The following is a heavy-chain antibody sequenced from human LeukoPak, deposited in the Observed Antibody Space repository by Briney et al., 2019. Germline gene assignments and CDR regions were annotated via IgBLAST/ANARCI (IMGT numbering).Heavy chain of an antibody. J-gene: IGHJ3*02. D-gene: IGHD4-23*01. CDR2: IIPIFGTA. Sequence: ASVKVSCKASGGTFSSYAISWVGQAPGQGLEWMGGIIPIFGTAKYAQKFQGRVTITTDESTSTAYMELSSLRSEDTAVYYCARRIVHGNSHGGTAAFDIWGQGTMVTVSS. CDR1: GGTFSSYA. V-gene: IGHV1-69*05. CDR3: ARRIVHGNSHGGTAAFDI.